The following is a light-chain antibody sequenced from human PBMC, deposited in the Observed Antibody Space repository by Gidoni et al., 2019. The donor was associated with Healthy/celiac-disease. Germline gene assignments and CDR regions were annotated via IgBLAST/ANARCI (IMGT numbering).Light chain of an antibody. CDR1: PSVSSY. V-gene: IGKV3-11*01. J-gene: IGKJ4*01. Sequence: EIVLTQSPATLSLSPGGRATLSCRASPSVSSYLAWYHQKPGQAPRLLIYDASNRATGIPARFSGSGSGTDFTLTISSLEPEDFAVYYCQQRSNWPRLTFGGGTKVEIK. CDR2: DAS. CDR3: QQRSNWPRLT.